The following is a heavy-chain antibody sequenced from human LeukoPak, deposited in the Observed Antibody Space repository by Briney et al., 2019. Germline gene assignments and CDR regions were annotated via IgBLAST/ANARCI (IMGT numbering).Heavy chain of an antibody. CDR1: GFTFSSYA. D-gene: IGHD2-15*01. V-gene: IGHV3-23*01. CDR2: ISGSSSST. Sequence: SGGSLRLSCAASGFTFSSYAMHWVRQAPGKGLEWVSTISGSSSSTYYADSVKGRFTISRDNSKNTLYLQMNSLRAEDTAVYYCANRLGGYCSGGSCPHYWGQGTLVTVSS. J-gene: IGHJ4*02. CDR3: ANRLGGYCSGGSCPHY.